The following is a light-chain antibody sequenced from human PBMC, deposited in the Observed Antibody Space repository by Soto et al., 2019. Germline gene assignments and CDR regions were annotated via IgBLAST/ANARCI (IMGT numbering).Light chain of an antibody. CDR1: QNINTY. CDR3: QQSSTAPFT. CDR2: AAS. Sequence: DIQMTQSPSYLSASVGDRVTITCGASQNINTYLNWYQQKPGKAPKLLIFAASSLQSGVPSRFSGSGSRTDFTLTISSLQPEDFATYYCQQSSTAPFTFGPGTKVDI. V-gene: IGKV1-39*01. J-gene: IGKJ3*01.